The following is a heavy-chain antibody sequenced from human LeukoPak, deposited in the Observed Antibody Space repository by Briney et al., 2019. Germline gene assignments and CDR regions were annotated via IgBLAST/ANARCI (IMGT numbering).Heavy chain of an antibody. V-gene: IGHV4-4*02. CDR3: AREDERITIFGVNKDFDY. CDR2: IYYSGST. CDR1: GGSISSSNW. Sequence: SETLSLTCAVSGGSISSSNWWSWVRQPPGKGLEWIGSIYYSGSTYYNPSLKSRVTISVDTSKNQFSLKLSSVTAADTAVYYCAREDERITIFGVNKDFDYWAREPWSPSPQ. D-gene: IGHD3-3*01. J-gene: IGHJ4*02.